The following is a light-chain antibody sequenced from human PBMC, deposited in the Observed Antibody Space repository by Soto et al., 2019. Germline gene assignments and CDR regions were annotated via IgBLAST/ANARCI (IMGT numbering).Light chain of an antibody. J-gene: IGKJ4*01. CDR2: GAS. V-gene: IGKV3-20*01. CDR3: QQYGSSPLT. Sequence: EIVLTKSPGTLSLSPGERATLSCRASQSVSRSYLAWYQQKPGQAPRLLIYGASSRATGIPDRFSGSGSGKDFTLTISRLEPEDLAVYYCQQYGSSPLTFGGGNKVEIK. CDR1: QSVSRSY.